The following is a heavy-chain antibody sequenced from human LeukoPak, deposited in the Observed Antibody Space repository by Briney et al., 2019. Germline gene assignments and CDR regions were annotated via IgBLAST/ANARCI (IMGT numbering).Heavy chain of an antibody. D-gene: IGHD5-18*01. V-gene: IGHV1-8*01. CDR2: MNPNSGNT. CDR1: GYTFTSYD. Sequence: ASVKVSCKASGYTFTSYDINWVRQATGQGLEWMGWMNPNSGNTGYAQKFQGRVTMTRNTSISTAYMELSSLRSEDTAVYYCARGFRGYSYGRYYYYGMDVWGQGTTVTVSS. J-gene: IGHJ6*02. CDR3: ARGFRGYSYGRYYYYGMDV.